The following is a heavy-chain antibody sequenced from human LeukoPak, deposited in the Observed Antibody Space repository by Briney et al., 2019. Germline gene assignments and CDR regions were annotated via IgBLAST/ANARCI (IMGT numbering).Heavy chain of an antibody. CDR3: ARRLLGYCSGGSCEYYFDY. Sequence: GEPLKISCKGSGYRFTSYWSGWVRQLPGKGLEWMGIIYPGDSDTRYSTSFQGQVTISADKSISSAYLQWSSLKASDTAMYYCARRLLGYCSGGSCEYYFDYWGQGTLVTVSS. CDR1: GYRFTSYW. CDR2: IYPGDSDT. V-gene: IGHV5-51*01. D-gene: IGHD2-15*01. J-gene: IGHJ4*02.